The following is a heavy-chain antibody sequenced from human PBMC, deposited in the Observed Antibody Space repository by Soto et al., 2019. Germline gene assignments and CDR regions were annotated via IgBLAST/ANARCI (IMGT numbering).Heavy chain of an antibody. CDR1: GYSFTGYS. V-gene: IGHV1-2*02. CDR2: INANNGAI. D-gene: IGHD1-7*01. Sequence: GASVKVSCKASGYSFTGYSMHWVRQAPGQGLEWMGWINANNGAINYARRFQGRVTITRDTSASTVYMELSSLRSEDTAVYSCARTQWEYWNFDYYCYGMDVWGQGTTVTVSS. J-gene: IGHJ6*02. CDR3: ARTQWEYWNFDYYCYGMDV.